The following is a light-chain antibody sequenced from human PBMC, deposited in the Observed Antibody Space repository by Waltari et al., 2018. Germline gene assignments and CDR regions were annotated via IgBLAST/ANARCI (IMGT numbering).Light chain of an antibody. CDR2: AAS. Sequence: DIQLAQSPSSLSASVGDRVTITCRASQSIDSYLNWYQQKPGKAPKLPIYAASTLQSGVPSRFSVSGSGTDFTLTISSLQPEDFATYYCQQSDSIPPQFTFGPGTKVDIK. CDR1: QSIDSY. CDR3: QQSDSIPPQFT. V-gene: IGKV1-39*01. J-gene: IGKJ3*01.